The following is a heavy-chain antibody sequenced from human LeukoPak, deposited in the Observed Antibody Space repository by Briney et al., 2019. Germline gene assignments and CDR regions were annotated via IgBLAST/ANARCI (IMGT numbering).Heavy chain of an antibody. CDR1: GFTFSSYG. J-gene: IGHJ4*02. V-gene: IGHV3-33*01. Sequence: GRSLRLSCAASGFTFSSYGMHWVRQAPGKGLEWVAVIWYDGSNKYYADSVKGRFTISRDNSKNTLYLQMSSLRAEDTAVYYCARDHALFDYWGQGTLVTVSS. CDR3: ARDHALFDY. CDR2: IWYDGSNK.